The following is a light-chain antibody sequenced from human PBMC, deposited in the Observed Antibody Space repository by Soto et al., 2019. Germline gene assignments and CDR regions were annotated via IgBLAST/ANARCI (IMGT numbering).Light chain of an antibody. V-gene: IGLV2-14*01. CDR1: CSDVGGYNY. Sequence: QSALTQPASVSGSHGQSITISCTGTCSDVGGYNYVSWYQQHPGKAPKLMIYEVSNRPSGVSNRFSGSKSGNTASLTISGLQAEDEADYYCSSYTSSSTLGFGGGTKLTVL. CDR2: EVS. J-gene: IGLJ3*02. CDR3: SSYTSSSTLG.